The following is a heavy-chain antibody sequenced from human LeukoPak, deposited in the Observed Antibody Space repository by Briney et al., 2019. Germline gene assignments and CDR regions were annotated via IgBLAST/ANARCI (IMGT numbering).Heavy chain of an antibody. D-gene: IGHD2-2*01. V-gene: IGHV1-46*01. CDR2: INPSGGST. J-gene: IGHJ6*03. CDR1: GYTFTSYY. CDR3: ARDGVACSSNSCLYSYYYYYMDV. Sequence: ASVKVSCKASGYTFTSYYMHWVRQAPGQGLEWVGIINPSGGSTSYAQEFQGRGTMTRAMSPSTVYTELSSLSSEATAVYSCARDGVACSSNSCLYSYYYYYMDVWGKGTTVTVSS.